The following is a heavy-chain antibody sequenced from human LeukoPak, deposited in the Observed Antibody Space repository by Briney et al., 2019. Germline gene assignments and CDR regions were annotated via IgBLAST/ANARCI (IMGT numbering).Heavy chain of an antibody. CDR2: INPKSGAT. J-gene: IGHJ6*02. Sequence: ASVKVSCKASGYTFTGYYMHWVRQAPGQGLEWMGWINPKSGATTYEQKLQDRVTLTRDTAINAAYMDLSGLTSDDTALFYCAKGATEGYYYYYGLDVWGQGTTVTVSS. CDR3: AKGATEGYYYYYGLDV. CDR1: GYTFTGYY. V-gene: IGHV1-2*02.